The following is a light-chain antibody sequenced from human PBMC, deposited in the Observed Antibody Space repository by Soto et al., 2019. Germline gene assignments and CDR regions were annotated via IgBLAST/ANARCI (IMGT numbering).Light chain of an antibody. Sequence: QSVLTQPPSVSGAPGQTITISCTGSSSNIGAGYDVHWYQQLPGRAPKLLIYGDTNRPSGVPDRFSASKSGTSASLAITGLQAEDEADYHCQSYDRGLSASVFGGGTKLTVL. J-gene: IGLJ3*02. V-gene: IGLV1-40*01. CDR1: SSNIGAGYD. CDR2: GDT. CDR3: QSYDRGLSASV.